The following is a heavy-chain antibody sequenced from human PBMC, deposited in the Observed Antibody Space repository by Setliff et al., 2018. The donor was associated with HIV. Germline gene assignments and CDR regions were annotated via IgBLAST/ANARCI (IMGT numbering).Heavy chain of an antibody. V-gene: IGHV4-4*08. CDR3: ARSGSSWYDY. Sequence: SKTLSLTCTASGGSISSYYWSWIRQPPGKGLEWIGYIYTSGSTNYNPSLKSRVTISVDTSKNQFSLKLSSVTAADTAVYYCARSGSSWYDYWGQGTLVTVSS. D-gene: IGHD6-13*01. CDR2: IYTSGST. CDR1: GGSISSYY. J-gene: IGHJ4*02.